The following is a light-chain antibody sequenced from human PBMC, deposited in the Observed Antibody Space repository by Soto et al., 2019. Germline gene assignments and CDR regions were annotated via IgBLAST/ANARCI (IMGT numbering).Light chain of an antibody. CDR1: QSVRSNS. V-gene: IGKV3-20*01. J-gene: IGKJ4*01. CDR3: QQYGTSPLT. Sequence: EIVLTQSPRTPSLSPGESATLSCTASQSVRSNSLAWYQQKPGQAPRLLMFGASGRATGTPPRFSGRGSGTDFTLTISSLEPEDFAVYYCQQYGTSPLTFGGGTKV. CDR2: GAS.